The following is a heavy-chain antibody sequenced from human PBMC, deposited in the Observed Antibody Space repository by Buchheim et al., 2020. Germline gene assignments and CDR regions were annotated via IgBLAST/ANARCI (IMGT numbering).Heavy chain of an antibody. CDR2: IDPSDSYT. Sequence: EVQLVQSGAEVKKPGESLRISCKGSGYSFTSYWISWVRQMPGKGLEWMGRIDPSDSYTNYSPSFQGHVTISADQSISTAYPQWSSLKASDTAMYYCARHTAAAGKHYYYGMDVWGQGTT. J-gene: IGHJ6*02. D-gene: IGHD6-13*01. CDR3: ARHTAAAGKHYYYGMDV. CDR1: GYSFTSYW. V-gene: IGHV5-10-1*03.